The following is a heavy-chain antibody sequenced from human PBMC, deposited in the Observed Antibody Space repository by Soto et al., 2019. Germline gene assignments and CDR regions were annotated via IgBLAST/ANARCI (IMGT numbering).Heavy chain of an antibody. CDR3: AREDDGGDRDYYGLDV. CDR2: IHYSGSI. V-gene: IGHV4-30-4*08. D-gene: IGHD2-21*02. J-gene: IGHJ6*02. Sequence: QVQLQQSGPGLVKPSQTLSLTCSVSGGSISYEYYHWTWIRQSPGKGLEWIGYIHYSGSIMYNPSFKSRVTISVDTSNNQFSLQLSSVTAADTAVYFCAREDDGGDRDYYGLDVWGQGTTVTVSS. CDR1: GGSISYEYYH.